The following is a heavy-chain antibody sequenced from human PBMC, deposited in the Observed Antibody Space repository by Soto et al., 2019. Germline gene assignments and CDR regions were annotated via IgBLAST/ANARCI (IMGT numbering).Heavy chain of an antibody. CDR2: ISGSGGST. V-gene: IGHV3-23*01. Sequence: EVQLLESGGGLVQPGGSLRLSCAASGFTFSSYVMSWVRQAPGKGLEWVSAISGSGGSTYYADSVKGRFTISRDNSKNTLELQRTSLRAEDTAVYYCAKGASGWHSAYDYCGQVTLVTVSS. CDR3: AKGASGWHSAYDY. J-gene: IGHJ4*02. CDR1: GFTFSSYV. D-gene: IGHD6-19*01.